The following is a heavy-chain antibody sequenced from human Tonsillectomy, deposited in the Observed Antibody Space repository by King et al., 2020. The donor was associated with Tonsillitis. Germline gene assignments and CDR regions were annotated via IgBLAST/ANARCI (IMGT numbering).Heavy chain of an antibody. V-gene: IGHV1-2*02. Sequence: QLVQSGAEVKKPGASVKVSCKASGYTFTGYYMHWVRQAPGQGLEWMGWINPNRGGTNYAQKFQGRVTMTRDTSISTAYMELSRLRSDDTAVYYCARDGGDATANDALDIWGQGTMVTVSS. CDR2: INPNRGGT. J-gene: IGHJ3*02. CDR3: ARDGGDATANDALDI. D-gene: IGHD2-21*02. CDR1: GYTFTGYY.